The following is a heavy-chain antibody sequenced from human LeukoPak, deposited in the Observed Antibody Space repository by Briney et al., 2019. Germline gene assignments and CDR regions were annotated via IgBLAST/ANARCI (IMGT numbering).Heavy chain of an antibody. CDR2: TYYRSKWYN. CDR3: VRGGYSSIWS. Sequence: PSQTLSLTCAISGDSVSSYSAGWNWIRQSPSRGLEWLGRTYYRSKWYNDDAVSVKGRITINPDTANNQFSLQLNSVSPEDTAVYYCVRGGYSSIWSWGQGTLVTVSS. D-gene: IGHD6-13*01. J-gene: IGHJ4*02. V-gene: IGHV6-1*01. CDR1: GDSVSSYSAG.